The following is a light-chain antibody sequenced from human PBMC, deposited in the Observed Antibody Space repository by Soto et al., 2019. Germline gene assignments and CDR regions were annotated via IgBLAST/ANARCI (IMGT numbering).Light chain of an antibody. J-gene: IGKJ1*01. V-gene: IGKV2-28*01. CDR2: LGY. CDR1: QSLLHSNGYNY. CDR3: MQALQSPWT. Sequence: DIVMTQSPLSLPVTSGEPVSISGRSSQSLLHSNGYNYLAWYLQRPGQSPQLXIYLGYNRESGVRERFTGSGAGTDCTRKISRVEAEDVWVDYCMQALQSPWTFGQGTKVDIK.